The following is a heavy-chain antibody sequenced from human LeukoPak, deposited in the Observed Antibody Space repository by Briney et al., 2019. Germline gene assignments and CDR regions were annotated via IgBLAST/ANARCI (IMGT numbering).Heavy chain of an antibody. Sequence: SETLSLTCTVSGGSISSYYWSWIRQPPGKGLEWIGYIYYSGSTNYNPSLKSRLTISVDTSKNQFSLKLSSVTAADTAVYYCARDMRVYYYDSSGYDAFDIWGQGTMVTVSS. CDR2: IYYSGST. V-gene: IGHV4-59*12. CDR1: GGSISSYY. D-gene: IGHD3-22*01. CDR3: ARDMRVYYYDSSGYDAFDI. J-gene: IGHJ3*02.